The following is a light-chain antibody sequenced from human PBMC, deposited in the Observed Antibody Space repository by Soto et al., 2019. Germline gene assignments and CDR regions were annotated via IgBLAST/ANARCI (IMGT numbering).Light chain of an antibody. CDR3: QQRSNGIT. J-gene: IGKJ5*01. CDR1: QSVSSY. Sequence: EIVLTQSPATLSLSPGERATLSCRASQSVSSYLVWYQQKPGQAPRLLIHDASNRATGIPARFSGSGSGTDFTLTISSVEPEDFAVYYCQQRSNGITFGQGTRLEIK. V-gene: IGKV3-11*01. CDR2: DAS.